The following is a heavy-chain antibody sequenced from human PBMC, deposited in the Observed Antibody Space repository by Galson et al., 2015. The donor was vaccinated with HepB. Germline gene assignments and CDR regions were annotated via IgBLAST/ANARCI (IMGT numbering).Heavy chain of an antibody. CDR1: GFTFSSYW. CDR3: ARDNSYSSSWYFYYYGMDV. V-gene: IGHV3-7*01. Sequence: SLRLSCAASGFTFSSYWMSWVRQAPGKGLEWVANIKQDGSEKYYVDSVKGRFTISRDNAKNSLYLQMNSLRAEDTAVYYCARDNSYSSSWYFYYYGMDVWGQGTTVTVSS. D-gene: IGHD6-13*01. J-gene: IGHJ6*02. CDR2: IKQDGSEK.